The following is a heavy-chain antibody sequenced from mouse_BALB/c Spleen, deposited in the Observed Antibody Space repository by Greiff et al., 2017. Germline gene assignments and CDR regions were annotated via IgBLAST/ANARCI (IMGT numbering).Heavy chain of an antibody. CDR3: AGGVYFDY. J-gene: IGHJ2*01. CDR2: LEPANGNT. Sequence: VQLQQSGAELVKPGASVTLSCTASGFNIKDTYMHWVKQRPEQSLEWIGRLEPANGNTKYDPKFQGKATITADTSSNTAYLQLSSLTSEDTAVYYCAGGVYFDYWGQGTTLTVSS. CDR1: GFNIKDTY. V-gene: IGHV14-3*02.